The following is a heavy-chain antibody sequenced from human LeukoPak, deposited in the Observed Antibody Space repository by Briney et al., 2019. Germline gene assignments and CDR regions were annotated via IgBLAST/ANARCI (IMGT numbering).Heavy chain of an antibody. V-gene: IGHV4-39*01. CDR2: IYYSGIT. J-gene: IGHJ5*02. Sequence: PSETLSLTCTVSGGSIRTSSYYWGWIRQPPGKGLEWIGDIYYSGITYYNPSLKSRVTFSVDTSQNQFSLKLSSVTAADTAVYFCAVISAAGTTHWFDPWGQGTLVTVSS. D-gene: IGHD6-13*01. CDR1: GGSIRTSSYY. CDR3: AVISAAGTTHWFDP.